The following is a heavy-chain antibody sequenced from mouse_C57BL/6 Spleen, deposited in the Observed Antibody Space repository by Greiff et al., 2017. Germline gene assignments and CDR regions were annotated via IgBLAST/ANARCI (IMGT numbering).Heavy chain of an antibody. D-gene: IGHD3-2*02. CDR1: GYAFSSYR. V-gene: IGHV1-82*01. CDR2: IYPGDGDT. J-gene: IGHJ2*01. Sequence: QVQLQQSGPELVKPGASVKISCKASGYAFSSYRMNWVKQRPGKGLEWIGRIYPGDGDTNYNGKFKGKATLTADKASSTAYMQISSLTSEDSAVYFCARDSSGPYYFDYWGQGTTLTVSS. CDR3: ARDSSGPYYFDY.